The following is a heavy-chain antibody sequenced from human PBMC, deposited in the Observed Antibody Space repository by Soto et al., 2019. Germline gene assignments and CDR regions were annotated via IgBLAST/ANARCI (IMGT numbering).Heavy chain of an antibody. J-gene: IGHJ4*02. CDR2: IIPIFGTA. Sequence: SVKVSCKASGGTFSSYAISWVRQAPGQGLEWMGGIIPIFGTANYAQKFQGRVTITADESTSTAYMELSSLRSEDTAVYYCARAPNYYDSSGYYLYFDYWGQGTLVTVSS. CDR1: GGTFSSYA. CDR3: ARAPNYYDSSGYYLYFDY. V-gene: IGHV1-69*13. D-gene: IGHD3-22*01.